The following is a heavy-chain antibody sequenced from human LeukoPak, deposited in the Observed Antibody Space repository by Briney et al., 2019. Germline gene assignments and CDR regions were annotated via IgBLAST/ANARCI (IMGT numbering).Heavy chain of an antibody. D-gene: IGHD3-22*01. CDR3: ARAMMEGGYNWFDP. V-gene: IGHV4-38-2*02. Sequence: PSETLSLTCTVSGYSISSGYYWGWIRQPPGKGLEWIGSIYHSGSTNYNPSLKSRVTISVDKSKNQFSLKLSSVTAADTAVYYCARAMMEGGYNWFDPWGQGTLVTVSS. CDR1: GYSISSGYY. J-gene: IGHJ5*02. CDR2: IYHSGST.